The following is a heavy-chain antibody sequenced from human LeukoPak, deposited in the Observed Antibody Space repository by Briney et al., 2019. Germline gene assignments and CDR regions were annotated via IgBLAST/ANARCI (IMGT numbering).Heavy chain of an antibody. CDR3: ARDRLGPSFSVSHFDL. J-gene: IGHJ4*02. Sequence: GGSLRLSCATSGFTFVDYGLSWVRRAPGKGLEWLCAINYNGAITDYADSVKGRFTISRDNAKNSLYLRMDSLRAEDTALYYCARDRLGPSFSVSHFDLWGQGTPVTVSS. V-gene: IGHV3-20*04. CDR1: GFTFVDYG. D-gene: IGHD3-3*02. CDR2: INYNGAIT.